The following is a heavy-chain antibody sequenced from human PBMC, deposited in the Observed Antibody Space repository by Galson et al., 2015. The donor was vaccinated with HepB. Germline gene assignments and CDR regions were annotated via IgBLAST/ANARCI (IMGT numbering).Heavy chain of an antibody. Sequence: CAISGDSVSSYTAAGNWIRQSPSRGLEWLGRTYYRSKYYNDYAVSVKSRITINPDTSKNQFSLQLNSVTPEDTAVYYCARGRYSSSWKGGLNYWGQGSLVTVSS. D-gene: IGHD6-13*01. J-gene: IGHJ4*02. CDR2: TYYRSKYYN. CDR3: ARGRYSSSWKGGLNY. CDR1: GDSVSSYTAA. V-gene: IGHV6-1*01.